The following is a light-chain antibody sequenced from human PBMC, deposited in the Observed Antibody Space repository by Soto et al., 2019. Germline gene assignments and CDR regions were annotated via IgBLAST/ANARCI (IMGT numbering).Light chain of an antibody. CDR1: QNVNIW. CDR2: KTS. Sequence: DIQVTQSPSTLSAFVGDRVILTCRASQNVNIWLAWYQQRPRKAPKLLIYKTSSLESGVPSRFSGSGSGTEFTLTISSLETDDFGTYFCLQYNSLPYTFGPGTKVDVK. CDR3: LQYNSLPYT. J-gene: IGKJ3*01. V-gene: IGKV1-5*03.